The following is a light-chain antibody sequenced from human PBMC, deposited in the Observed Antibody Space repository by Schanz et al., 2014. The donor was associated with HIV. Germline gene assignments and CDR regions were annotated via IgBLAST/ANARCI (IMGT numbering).Light chain of an antibody. CDR3: AVWDDSLSGHWV. Sequence: QSVLTQPPSVSGAAGQRVTISCTGTRSDIGAGYDVHWYQQLPGTAPKLLIYGNGNRPSGVPDRFSGSKSGTSASLAITGLQAEDEADYYCAVWDDSLSGHWVLGGGTKLTVL. V-gene: IGLV1-40*01. J-gene: IGLJ3*02. CDR1: RSDIGAGYD. CDR2: GNG.